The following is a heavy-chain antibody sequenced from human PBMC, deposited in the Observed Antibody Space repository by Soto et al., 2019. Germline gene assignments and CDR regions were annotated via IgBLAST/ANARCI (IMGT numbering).Heavy chain of an antibody. Sequence: GGSLRVSCAASGFTFISYSRNWVRQAPGKGLEWVSSISSSSSYIYYADSVKGRFTISRDNAKNSLYLQMNSLRAEDTAVYYCARDSIDAFDIWGQGTMVTVSS. CDR2: ISSSSSYI. CDR3: ARDSIDAFDI. V-gene: IGHV3-21*01. J-gene: IGHJ3*02. CDR1: GFTFISYS.